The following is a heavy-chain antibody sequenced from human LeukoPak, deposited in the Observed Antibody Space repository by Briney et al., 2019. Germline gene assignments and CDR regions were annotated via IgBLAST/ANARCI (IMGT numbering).Heavy chain of an antibody. CDR2: INPNSGGT. D-gene: IGHD3-10*01. CDR1: GYTFTGYY. CDR3: ARGADRLLWFGEGGQYYFDY. Sequence: ASVKVSCTASGYTFTGYYMHWVRQAPGQGLEWMGWINPNSGGTNYAQKFQGRVTMTRDTSISTAYMELSRLRSDDTAVYYCARGADRLLWFGEGGQYYFDYWGQGTLVTVSS. J-gene: IGHJ4*02. V-gene: IGHV1-2*02.